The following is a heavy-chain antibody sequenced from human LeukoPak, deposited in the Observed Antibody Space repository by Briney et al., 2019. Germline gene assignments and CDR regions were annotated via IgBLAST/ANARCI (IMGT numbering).Heavy chain of an antibody. CDR3: AKENRIAAAGTPNDY. Sequence: GGSLRHSCAASEFPFSSYAMSWVRQAPGKGLEWVSAISGSGRSTYYADSVKGRFTISRDNSKNTLYLQMNSLRAEDTAVYYCAKENRIAAAGTPNDYWGQGTLVTVSS. D-gene: IGHD6-13*01. V-gene: IGHV3-23*01. J-gene: IGHJ4*02. CDR1: EFPFSSYA. CDR2: ISGSGRST.